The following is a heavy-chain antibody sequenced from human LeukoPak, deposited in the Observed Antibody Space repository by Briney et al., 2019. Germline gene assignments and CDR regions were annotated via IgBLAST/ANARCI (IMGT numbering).Heavy chain of an antibody. CDR2: ISGSGGST. J-gene: IGHJ4*02. Sequence: PGGSLRLSCAASGFTFSSYAMSWVRQAPGKGLEWVSAISGSGGSTYYADSVKGQFTISRDNSKNTLYLQMNSLRAEDTAVYYCAKAAGYSYGFSSYYFDYWGQGTMVTVSS. CDR1: GFTFSSYA. D-gene: IGHD5-18*01. CDR3: AKAAGYSYGFSSYYFDY. V-gene: IGHV3-23*01.